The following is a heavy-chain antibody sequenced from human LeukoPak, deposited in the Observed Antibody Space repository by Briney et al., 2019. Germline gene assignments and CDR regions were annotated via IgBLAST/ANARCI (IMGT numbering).Heavy chain of an antibody. CDR1: GGSFSGYY. CDR2: INHSGST. V-gene: IGHV4-34*01. Sequence: SETLSLTCAVYGGSFSGYYWSWIRQPPGKGLEWIGEINHSGSTNYNPSLKSRVTISVDTSENQFSLKLSSATAADTAVYYCARGVQAGLGYCSGGSCWKGNYYYYYGMDVWGQGTTVTVSS. D-gene: IGHD2-15*01. J-gene: IGHJ6*02. CDR3: ARGVQAGLGYCSGGSCWKGNYYYYYGMDV.